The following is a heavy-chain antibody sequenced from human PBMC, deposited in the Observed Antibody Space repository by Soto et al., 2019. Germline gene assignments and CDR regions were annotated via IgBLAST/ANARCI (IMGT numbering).Heavy chain of an antibody. Sequence: ASVKVSCKASGYTFTSYYMHWVRQAPGQGLEWRGIINPSGGSTTYAQKFQGRVTMTRDTSTSTVYMELSSLRSEDTAVYYCARGDIVAIFGMDVWGQGTTVTVS. CDR1: GYTFTSYY. D-gene: IGHD5-12*01. J-gene: IGHJ6*02. CDR2: INPSGGST. CDR3: ARGDIVAIFGMDV. V-gene: IGHV1-46*01.